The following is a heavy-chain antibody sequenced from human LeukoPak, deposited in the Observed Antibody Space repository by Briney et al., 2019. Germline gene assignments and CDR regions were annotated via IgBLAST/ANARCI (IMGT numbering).Heavy chain of an antibody. Sequence: PSETLSLTCTVSGGSISSSSYYWGWIRQPPGKGLEWIGSIYYSGSTYYNPSLNSRVTISVDTSKNQFSLKLSSVTAADTAVYYCARDTTYSSGWYYYYYGMDVWGQGTTVTVSS. CDR3: ARDTTYSSGWYYYYYGMDV. CDR1: GGSISSSSYY. D-gene: IGHD6-19*01. J-gene: IGHJ6*02. CDR2: IYYSGST. V-gene: IGHV4-39*02.